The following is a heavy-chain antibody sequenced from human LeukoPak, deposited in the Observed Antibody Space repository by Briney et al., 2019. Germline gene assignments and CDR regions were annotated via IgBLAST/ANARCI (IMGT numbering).Heavy chain of an antibody. V-gene: IGHV3-74*01. CDR2: VKGDGTST. CDR3: ATGLISAYEI. J-gene: IGHJ3*02. CDR1: GFTVSSNY. D-gene: IGHD3-16*01. Sequence: GSLRLSCAASGFTVSSNYMSWVRQAPGKGLVWVSRVKGDGTSTIYADFVKGRFTISRDNAKNTIYLQMNSLRSDDTAVYYCATGLISAYEIWGQGTMLTVSS.